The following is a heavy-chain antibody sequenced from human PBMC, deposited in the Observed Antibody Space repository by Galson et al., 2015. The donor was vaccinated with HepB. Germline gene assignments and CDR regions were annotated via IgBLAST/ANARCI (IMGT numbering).Heavy chain of an antibody. J-gene: IGHJ5*02. CDR3: ARALLHYYDSSKELQWFDP. D-gene: IGHD3-22*01. Sequence: CAISGDSVSSNSAAWNWIRQSPSRGLEWLGRTSYRSKWYNDYAVSVKSRITINPDTSKNQFSLQLNSVTPEDTAVYYCARALLHYYDSSKELQWFDPWGQGTLVTVSS. V-gene: IGHV6-1*01. CDR1: GDSVSSNSAA. CDR2: TSYRSKWYN.